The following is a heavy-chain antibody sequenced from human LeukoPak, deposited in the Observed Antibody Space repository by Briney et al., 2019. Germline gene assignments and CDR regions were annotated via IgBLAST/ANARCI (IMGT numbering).Heavy chain of an antibody. CDR1: GDSINSHY. Sequence: PSETLSLTCNVSGDSINSHYWSWIRQPPGKGLEWIGYVYNSRSTNYNPSLKSRVTISEDKSKNQPSLRLTSVTAADTAVYYCARGGSSSPYNWFDPWGQGILVTVSS. CDR3: ARGGSSSPYNWFDP. CDR2: VYNSRST. J-gene: IGHJ5*02. D-gene: IGHD6-13*01. V-gene: IGHV4-59*11.